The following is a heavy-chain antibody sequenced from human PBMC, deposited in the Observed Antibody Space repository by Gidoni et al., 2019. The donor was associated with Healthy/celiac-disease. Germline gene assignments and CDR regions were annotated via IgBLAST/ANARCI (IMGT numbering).Heavy chain of an antibody. V-gene: IGHV4-34*01. Sequence: QVQLQQWGAGLLKPSETLSLTCAVYGGSFSGYYWGWNRQPPGKGLEWIGEINHSGSSNYNPSLKSRVTISVDTSKNQFSLKLSSVTAADTAVYYCARRFSGWNSKNAFDIWGQGTMVTVSS. CDR2: INHSGSS. J-gene: IGHJ3*02. D-gene: IGHD1-7*01. CDR1: GGSFSGYY. CDR3: ARRFSGWNSKNAFDI.